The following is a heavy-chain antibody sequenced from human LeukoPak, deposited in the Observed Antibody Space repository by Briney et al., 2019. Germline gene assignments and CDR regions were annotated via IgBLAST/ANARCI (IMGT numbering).Heavy chain of an antibody. D-gene: IGHD1-7*01. V-gene: IGHV3-66*01. J-gene: IGHJ4*02. CDR2: RYSGGAT. CDR1: GFTVKDNF. CDR3: AKDERNWNYNLASQTYD. Sequence: GGSLRLSCAASGFTVKDNFMSWVRQAPGKGLEWVSVRYSGGATYYADSVKGRFTISRDNSKNTLYLQMSSLRAEDTAVYYCAKDERNWNYNLASQTYDWGQGTLVTVSS.